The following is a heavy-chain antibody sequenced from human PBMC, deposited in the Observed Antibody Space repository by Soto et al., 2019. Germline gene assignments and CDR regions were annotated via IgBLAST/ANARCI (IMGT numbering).Heavy chain of an antibody. CDR3: ARERRVDTQTRDYYYYGMDV. Sequence: PGGSLRLSCAASGFTFSSYGMHWVRQAPGKGLEWVAVIWYDGSNKYYADSVKGRFTISRDNSKNTLYLQMNSLRAEDTAVYDCARERRVDTQTRDYYYYGMDVWGQGTTVTVCS. CDR1: GFTFSSYG. CDR2: IWYDGSNK. V-gene: IGHV3-33*01. J-gene: IGHJ6*02. D-gene: IGHD5-18*01.